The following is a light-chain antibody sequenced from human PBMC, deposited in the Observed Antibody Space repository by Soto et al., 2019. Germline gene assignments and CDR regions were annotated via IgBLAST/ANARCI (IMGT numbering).Light chain of an antibody. J-gene: IGLJ2*01. CDR2: DVS. Sequence: QSALTQPRSVSGSPGQSVTISCTGTSSDVGGYNYVSWYQQHPGKAPKLMIYDVSKRPSGVPDRFSGSKSGNTASLTISGLQAEDEADYNCCSYAGRSVIFGGGTKLTVL. CDR1: SSDVGGYNY. V-gene: IGLV2-11*01. CDR3: CSYAGRSVI.